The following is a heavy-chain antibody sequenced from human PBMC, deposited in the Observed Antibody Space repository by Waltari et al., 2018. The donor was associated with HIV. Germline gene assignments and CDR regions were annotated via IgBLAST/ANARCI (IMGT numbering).Heavy chain of an antibody. CDR3: ARDRDGIAVAGTPLVPYNWFDP. CDR1: GFTFSSYG. V-gene: IGHV3-33*01. CDR2: IWYDGSNK. D-gene: IGHD6-19*01. Sequence: QVQLVESGGGVVQPGRSLRLSCAASGFTFSSYGMHWVRQAPGKGLAWVAVIWYDGSNKYYADSVKGRFTISRDNSKNTLYLQMNSLRAEDTAVYYCARDRDGIAVAGTPLVPYNWFDPWGQGTLVTVSS. J-gene: IGHJ5*02.